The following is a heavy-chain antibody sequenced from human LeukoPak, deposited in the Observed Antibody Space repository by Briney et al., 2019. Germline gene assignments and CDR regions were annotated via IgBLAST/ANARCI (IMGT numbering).Heavy chain of an antibody. V-gene: IGHV1-2*02. J-gene: IGHJ4*02. Sequence: ASVKVSCKASGYTFTCYYMHWVRQAPAQGLEWMGWVNPNSGGTNYAQKFQGRVTMTRDTSISTAYMELSRLRSDDTAVYYCASQSRYSGSLKDYWGQGTLVTVSS. D-gene: IGHD1-26*01. CDR2: VNPNSGGT. CDR1: GYTFTCYY. CDR3: ASQSRYSGSLKDY.